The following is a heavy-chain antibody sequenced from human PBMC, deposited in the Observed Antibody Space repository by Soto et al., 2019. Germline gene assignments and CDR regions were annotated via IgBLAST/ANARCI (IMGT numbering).Heavy chain of an antibody. CDR2: IYPGDSDT. CDR1: GYSFTSYW. Sequence: PGESLKISCKGSGYSFTSYWIGWVRQMPGKGLEWMGIIYPGDSDTRYSPSFQGQVTISADKSISTAYLQWSSLKASDTAMYYCARLNIVATRGDNWFDPWGQGTLVTVSS. CDR3: ARLNIVATRGDNWFDP. J-gene: IGHJ5*02. V-gene: IGHV5-51*01. D-gene: IGHD5-12*01.